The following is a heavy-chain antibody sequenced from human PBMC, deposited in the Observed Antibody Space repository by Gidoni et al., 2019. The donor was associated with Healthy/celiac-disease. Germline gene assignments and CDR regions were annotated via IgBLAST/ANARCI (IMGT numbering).Heavy chain of an antibody. D-gene: IGHD1-7*01. V-gene: IGHV4-30-4*01. CDR2: IYYRVST. CDR1: GGAISSGDYY. J-gene: IGHJ3*02. CDR3: ARVGYNWNSNAFDI. Sequence: QVQLQESGPGLVKPSQTLYLTCTVSGGAISSGDYYWSWIRPPPGKGLEWIGYIYYRVSTYYNPSLKSRVTISLDTSKNQFSLKLSSVTAADTAVYYCARVGYNWNSNAFDIWGQGTMVTVSS.